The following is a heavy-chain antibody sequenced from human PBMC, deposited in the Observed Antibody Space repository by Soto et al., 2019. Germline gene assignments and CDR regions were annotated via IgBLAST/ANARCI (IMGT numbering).Heavy chain of an antibody. D-gene: IGHD1-26*01. CDR1: GYSINSGYY. CDR2: IHHGGTT. J-gene: IGHJ4*02. CDR3: SRGSGSYPFDY. V-gene: IGHV4-38-2*01. Sequence: SETLSLTCAVSGYSINSGYYWGWIRQPPGRGLEWIGSIHHGGTTYYNPSLKGRGTISMDTSKNQFSLRLSSLTAEDTALYFCSRGSGSYPFDYRGQGTLVTVSS.